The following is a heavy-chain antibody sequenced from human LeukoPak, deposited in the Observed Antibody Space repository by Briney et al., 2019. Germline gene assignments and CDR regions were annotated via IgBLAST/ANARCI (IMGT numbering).Heavy chain of an antibody. V-gene: IGHV3-53*01. CDR3: ARVPDGYNLGTYFDP. CDR2: IYSGGNT. CDR1: GFTVSSNY. J-gene: IGHJ5*02. Sequence: QPGGSLRLSCAASGFTVSSNYMSWVRQAPGKGLEWVSIIYSGGNTYYADSVKGRYTISRDNSKNTLYLQMNSLRAEDTAVYYCARVPDGYNLGTYFDPWGQGTLVTVSS. D-gene: IGHD5-24*01.